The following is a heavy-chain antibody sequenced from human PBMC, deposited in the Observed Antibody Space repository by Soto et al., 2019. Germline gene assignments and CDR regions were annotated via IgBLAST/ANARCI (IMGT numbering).Heavy chain of an antibody. V-gene: IGHV4-38-2*02. J-gene: IGHJ4*02. CDR1: GYLISSGYY. CDR3: ARDLSSGYDSYHFDY. Sequence: PSETLSLTCSVSGYLISSGYYWGWVRQTPGKGLEWLGSIDYSGRTYKNPSLKSRVSASVDLSKNQFSLNLRSVTAADTAVYFCARDLSSGYDSYHFDYWGQGTLVTVSS. CDR2: IDYSGRT. D-gene: IGHD3-22*01.